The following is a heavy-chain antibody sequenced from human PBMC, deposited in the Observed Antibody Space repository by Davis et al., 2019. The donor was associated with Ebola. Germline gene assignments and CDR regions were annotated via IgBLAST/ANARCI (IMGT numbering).Heavy chain of an antibody. Sequence: GESLKTSRKGSGYSFTTYWIAWVRQIPGKGLEWMGIIYSGDSDTRYRPSFEGQVTISADKSINTAYLQWSSLRSSDTAIYYSARQWGTVIPPAYWGQGTLVTVSS. CDR1: GYSFTTYW. CDR2: IYSGDSDT. J-gene: IGHJ4*02. D-gene: IGHD3-16*01. V-gene: IGHV5-51*01. CDR3: ARQWGTVIPPAY.